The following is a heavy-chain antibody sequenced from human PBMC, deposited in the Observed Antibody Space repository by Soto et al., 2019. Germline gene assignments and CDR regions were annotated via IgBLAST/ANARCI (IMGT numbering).Heavy chain of an antibody. CDR1: GGSISSGGYS. V-gene: IGHV3-23*01. J-gene: IGHJ4*02. CDR3: ANRYSSGWFPQEFDY. D-gene: IGHD6-19*01. CDR2: ISGSGGST. Sequence: ETLSLTCAVSGGSISSGGYSWSWVRQAPGKGLEWVSAISGSGGSTYYADSVKGRFTISRDNSKNTLHLQMNSLRAEDTAVYYCANRYSSGWFPQEFDYWGQGTLVTVSS.